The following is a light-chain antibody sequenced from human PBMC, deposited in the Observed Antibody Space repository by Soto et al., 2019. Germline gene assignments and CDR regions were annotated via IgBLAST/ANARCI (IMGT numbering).Light chain of an antibody. Sequence: QSVLTQPPSVSAAPGQTVTISCSGSSSNIGNNDVSWYHQLPGTAPKLLIYDNNKRPSGIPDRFSGSKSGTSATLGITGLQTGDEADYYCGKWDSSLSAGGVFGGGTKLTVL. CDR2: DNN. CDR3: GKWDSSLSAGGV. J-gene: IGLJ3*02. CDR1: SSNIGNND. V-gene: IGLV1-51*01.